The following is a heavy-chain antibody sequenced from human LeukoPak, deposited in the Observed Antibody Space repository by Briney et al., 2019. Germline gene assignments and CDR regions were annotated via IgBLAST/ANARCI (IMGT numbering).Heavy chain of an antibody. CDR2: ISTGSSTT. V-gene: IGHV3-48*02. CDR1: GFTFSSYS. Sequence: GGSLRLSCAASGFTFSSYSMNWVRQAPGKGLEWVSYISTGSSTTYYADSVKGRFTISRDNVENSLYLQMNSLRDEDAAVYYCAARYYGGSTWGQGTLVTVSS. D-gene: IGHD4-23*01. CDR3: AARYYGGST. J-gene: IGHJ5*02.